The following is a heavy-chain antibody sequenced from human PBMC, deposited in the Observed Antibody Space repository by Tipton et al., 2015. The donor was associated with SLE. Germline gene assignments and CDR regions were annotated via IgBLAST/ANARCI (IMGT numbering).Heavy chain of an antibody. CDR2: IFYSGSA. Sequence: TLSLTCTVSGGSISSGSYYWSWIRQPAGKGLEWIGYIFYSGSAYYNPSLKSRATISVDKSKNQFSLKLTSMTAADTAVYYCARDHGDNSFDYWGQGTLVTVSS. J-gene: IGHJ4*02. CDR3: ARDHGDNSFDY. CDR1: GGSISSGSYY. D-gene: IGHD4-17*01. V-gene: IGHV4-61*09.